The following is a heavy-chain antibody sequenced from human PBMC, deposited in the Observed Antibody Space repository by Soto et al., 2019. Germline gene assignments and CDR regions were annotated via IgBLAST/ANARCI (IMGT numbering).Heavy chain of an antibody. CDR2: ISGSGGST. CDR3: AKDTSDVTIFGVVTYYFDY. J-gene: IGHJ4*02. Sequence: EVQLLESGGGLVQPGGSLRLSCAASGFTFSSYAMSWVRQAPGKGLEWVSAISGSGGSTYYADSVKGRFTISRDNSKNALYLQMNSLRAEDTAVYYFAKDTSDVTIFGVVTYYFDYWGQGTLVTVSS. V-gene: IGHV3-23*01. CDR1: GFTFSSYA. D-gene: IGHD3-3*01.